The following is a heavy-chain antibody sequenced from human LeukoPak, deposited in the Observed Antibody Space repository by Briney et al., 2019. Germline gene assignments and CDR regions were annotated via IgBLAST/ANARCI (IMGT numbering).Heavy chain of an antibody. J-gene: IGHJ4*02. D-gene: IGHD3-3*01. CDR2: VSYDGTNK. CDR1: GFSLSFHA. Sequence: GRSLRLSCAASGFSLSFHALHWVRQSPGKGMEWVAAVSYDGTNKFYADSVKGRFTVSRDNSQKTMFLEMNSLRPEDTAVYYCARDEARGYDFRPQDHWGQGTLVSVSS. CDR3: ARDEARGYDFRPQDH. V-gene: IGHV3-30*04.